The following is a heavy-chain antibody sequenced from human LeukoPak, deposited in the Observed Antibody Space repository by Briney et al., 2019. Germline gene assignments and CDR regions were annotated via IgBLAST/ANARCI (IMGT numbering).Heavy chain of an antibody. CDR1: GYNFINYD. D-gene: IGHD2-8*01. CDR3: ARDCSTATCPFDS. V-gene: IGHV1-8*03. CDR2: VNPNSGAT. J-gene: IGHJ4*02. Sequence: ASVKVSCKTSGYNFINYDINWVRQATGQGLEWMGWVNPNSGATGYELKFQDRITITRDTSISTAYMELSSLTSEDTAIYYCARDCSTATCPFDSWGQGTLVTVSS.